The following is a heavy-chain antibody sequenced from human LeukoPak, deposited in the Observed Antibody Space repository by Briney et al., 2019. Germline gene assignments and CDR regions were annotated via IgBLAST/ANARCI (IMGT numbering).Heavy chain of an antibody. V-gene: IGHV1-2*02. CDR1: GYTFTGYY. D-gene: IGHD3-10*01. CDR3: ATDLGRGVMRIIGWFDP. Sequence: GASVKVSCKASGYTFTGYYMHWVRQAPGQGLEWMGWINPNSGGTNYAQKFQGRVTMTRDTSISTAYMELSSLRSEDTAVYYCATDLGRGVMRIIGWFDPWGQGTLVTVSS. CDR2: INPNSGGT. J-gene: IGHJ5*02.